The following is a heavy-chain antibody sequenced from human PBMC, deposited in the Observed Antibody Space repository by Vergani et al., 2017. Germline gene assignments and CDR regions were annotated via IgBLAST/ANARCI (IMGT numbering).Heavy chain of an antibody. D-gene: IGHD6-6*01. Sequence: EVQLVESGGGLVQPGGSLRLSCAASGFTFSTYDMHWVLQATGKGLEWVSAIGTAGDTYYPGSLKGRFTISRENAKNSLYLQMNGLSAGDTAVYYCARRDSSSPALDYWGQGTLVTVSS. V-gene: IGHV3-13*01. CDR2: IGTAGDT. J-gene: IGHJ4*02. CDR3: ARRDSSSPALDY. CDR1: GFTFSTYD.